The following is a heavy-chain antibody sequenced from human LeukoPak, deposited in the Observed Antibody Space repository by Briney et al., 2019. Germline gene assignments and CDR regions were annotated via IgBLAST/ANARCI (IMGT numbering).Heavy chain of an antibody. Sequence: GESLKISCKGSGYSFTNYWIGWVRQMPGKGLEWMGIIQPGDGDTRYSPSFQGQVTISADKSISTAYLQWSSLKASDTAMYYCARRGYDSSGYRDAFDIWGQGTMVTVSS. CDR1: GYSFTNYW. V-gene: IGHV5-51*01. CDR2: IQPGDGDT. D-gene: IGHD3-22*01. J-gene: IGHJ3*02. CDR3: ARRGYDSSGYRDAFDI.